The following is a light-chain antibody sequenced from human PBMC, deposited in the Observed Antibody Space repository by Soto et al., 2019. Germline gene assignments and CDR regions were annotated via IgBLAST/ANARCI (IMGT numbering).Light chain of an antibody. CDR2: EGS. J-gene: IGLJ1*01. V-gene: IGLV2-23*01. Sequence: QSALTQPASVSGSPGQPITISCTGTSSDVGGYNLVSWYQQYPGKAPKLLIYEGSRRPPGVSDRFSGSKSGNTASLTISGLQAEDEADYHCCSYAGSSALYVFGSGTKVTVL. CDR3: CSYAGSSALYV. CDR1: SSDVGGYNL.